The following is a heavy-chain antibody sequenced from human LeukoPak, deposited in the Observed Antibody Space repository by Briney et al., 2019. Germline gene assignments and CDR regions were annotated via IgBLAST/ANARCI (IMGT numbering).Heavy chain of an antibody. CDR3: AKGGSPRYYCYYYMDV. D-gene: IGHD6-25*01. V-gene: IGHV3-33*06. Sequence: GRSLRLSCAASGFTFSSYGMHWVRQAPGKGLEWVAVIWYDGSNKYYADSVKGRFTISRDNSKNALYLQMNSLRAEDTAVYYCAKGGSPRYYCYYYMDVWGKGTTVTVSS. J-gene: IGHJ6*03. CDR1: GFTFSSYG. CDR2: IWYDGSNK.